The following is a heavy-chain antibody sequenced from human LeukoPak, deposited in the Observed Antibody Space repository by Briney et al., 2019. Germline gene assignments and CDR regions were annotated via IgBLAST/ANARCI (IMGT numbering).Heavy chain of an antibody. D-gene: IGHD2-15*01. CDR3: ARGVSGGLTHFDY. CDR1: GFTVSTNY. CDR2: ISYDGSNK. J-gene: IGHJ4*02. V-gene: IGHV3-30-3*01. Sequence: GGSLRLSCAASGFTVSTNYMSWVRQAPGKGLEWVAVISYDGSNKYYADSVKGRFTISRDNSKNTLYLQMNSLRAEDTAVYYCARGVSGGLTHFDYWGQGTLVAVSS.